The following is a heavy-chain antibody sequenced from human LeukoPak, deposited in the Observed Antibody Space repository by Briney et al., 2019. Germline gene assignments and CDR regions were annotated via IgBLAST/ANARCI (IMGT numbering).Heavy chain of an antibody. CDR1: GGSISSHY. V-gene: IGHV4-59*11. J-gene: IGHJ5*02. D-gene: IGHD3-10*01. CDR2: IDDSGST. Sequence: SETLSLTCTVSGGSISSHYWTWIREPPGHGLEGLGYIDDSGSTNYNLSLKSRVTISVDTSKDQFSLKLSSVTAADTAVYDCARDKHNQYYYGSVASEDNWFDPWGQGTLFTVSS. CDR3: ARDKHNQYYYGSVASEDNWFDP.